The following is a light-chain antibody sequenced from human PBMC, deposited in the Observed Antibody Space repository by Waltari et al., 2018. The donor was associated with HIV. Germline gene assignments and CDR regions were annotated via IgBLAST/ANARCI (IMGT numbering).Light chain of an antibody. V-gene: IGLV2-8*01. Sequence: QSALTQPPSASGSPGQSVTISCTGTSSDIGGYNYVSWYQQYPGKAPKVMIHEVNKLPSGVPDRFSGSKSGNTASLTVSGLQAEDEAYYYCSSYAGSNSWVFGGGTKLTVL. CDR3: SSYAGSNSWV. CDR2: EVN. CDR1: SSDIGGYNY. J-gene: IGLJ3*02.